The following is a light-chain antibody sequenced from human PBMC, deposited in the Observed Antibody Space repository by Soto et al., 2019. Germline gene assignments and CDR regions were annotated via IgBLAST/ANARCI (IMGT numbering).Light chain of an antibody. CDR1: SSDVGGYNY. CDR3: SSYTSTTTRVV. J-gene: IGLJ2*01. Sequence: QSVLTQPASVSGSPGQSITISCTGTSSDVGGYNYVSWYQQHPGKAPKLLIYDVSDRPLGVSNRFSGSKSGNTASLTISGLQADDEADYYCSSYTSTTTRVVFGGGTKLTVL. V-gene: IGLV2-14*03. CDR2: DVS.